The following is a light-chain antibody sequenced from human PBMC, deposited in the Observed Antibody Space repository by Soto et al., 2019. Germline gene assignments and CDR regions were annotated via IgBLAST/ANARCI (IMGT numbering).Light chain of an antibody. CDR1: SSDVGNYKY. CDR2: EVS. V-gene: IGLV2-14*01. Sequence: QSALTQPASVSGSPGQSITISCTGTSSDVGNYKYVSWYQQHPGKAPKLMIYEVSNRPSGVSNRFSGSKSGNTASLTISGLLAEDEAYYFCTSSTSDSLYVFGTGTKVTVL. J-gene: IGLJ1*01. CDR3: TSSTSDSLYV.